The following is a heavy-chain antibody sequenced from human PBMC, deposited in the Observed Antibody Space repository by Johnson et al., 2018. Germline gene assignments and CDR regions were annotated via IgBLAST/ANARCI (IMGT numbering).Heavy chain of an antibody. J-gene: IGHJ3*01. D-gene: IGHD3-22*01. CDR3: AKNGDLYYSDSSSYRPDAFDH. Sequence: VKLQESGGGLVQPGGSLRLSCAASGFTFSSYAMSWVRQAPGKGLEWVSAISGSGDSTYYPDSVKGRFTLPRDNSKNTVYLQINSLRAEDTAVYYCAKNGDLYYSDSSSYRPDAFDHWGQGTMVTVSS. CDR1: GFTFSSYA. V-gene: IGHV3-23*01. CDR2: ISGSGDST.